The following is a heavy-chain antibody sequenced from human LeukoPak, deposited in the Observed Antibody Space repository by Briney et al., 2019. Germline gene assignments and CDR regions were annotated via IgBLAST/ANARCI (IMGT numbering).Heavy chain of an antibody. Sequence: GGSLRLSCAETGFTFNHYGMQWVRQARGKGREGGAGIWSDGTNRYYTVSGKGRFTISRVNSRNTVYLQMNTLRPEDTGMYYCARDAQRGFDYSNSLQYWGQGTPVTVST. V-gene: IGHV3-33*01. CDR3: ARDAQRGFDYSNSLQY. J-gene: IGHJ4*02. D-gene: IGHD4-11*01. CDR1: GFTFNHYG. CDR2: IWSDGTNR.